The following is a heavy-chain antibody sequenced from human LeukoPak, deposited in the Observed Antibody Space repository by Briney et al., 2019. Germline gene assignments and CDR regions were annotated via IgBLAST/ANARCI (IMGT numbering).Heavy chain of an antibody. V-gene: IGHV3-53*01. D-gene: IGHD4-17*01. Sequence: GGSLRLSCAASGLTGSHNYVSWVRQAPGKGLEWVSAIHTSGGTCYADSVKGRFTISRDTSKNTLYLQINSLRVEDTAVYYCIVFGDSNHWGQGTLVTVSS. J-gene: IGHJ5*02. CDR1: GLTGSHNY. CDR2: IHTSGGT. CDR3: IVFGDSNH.